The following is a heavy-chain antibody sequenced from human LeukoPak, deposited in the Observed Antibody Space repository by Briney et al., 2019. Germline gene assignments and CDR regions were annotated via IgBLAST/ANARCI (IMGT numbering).Heavy chain of an antibody. CDR3: ASYQRDGYNQTYAFDI. J-gene: IGHJ3*02. D-gene: IGHD5-24*01. CDR2: ISPYNGNT. Sequence: ASVKVSCKASGYTFTGYYMHWVRQAPGQGLEWMGWISPYNGNTKYVQTLQGRITMTTDKSTSTAYMELSSLRSEDTAVYYCASYQRDGYNQTYAFDIWGQGTMVTVSS. V-gene: IGHV1-18*04. CDR1: GYTFTGYY.